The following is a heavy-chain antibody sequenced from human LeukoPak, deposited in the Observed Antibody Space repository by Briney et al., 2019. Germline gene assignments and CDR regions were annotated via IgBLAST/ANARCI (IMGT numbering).Heavy chain of an antibody. J-gene: IGHJ4*02. CDR1: GFTFSSYA. V-gene: IGHV3-64D*06. CDR3: VEDGGSSPQPFDY. D-gene: IGHD6-6*01. CDR2: ISSNGGST. Sequence: GGSLRLSCSASGFTFSSYAMHWVRQAPGKGLEYVSAISSNGGSTYYADSVKGRFTISRDNSKNTLYLQMSSLRAEDTAVYYCVEDGGSSPQPFDYWGQGTLVTVSS.